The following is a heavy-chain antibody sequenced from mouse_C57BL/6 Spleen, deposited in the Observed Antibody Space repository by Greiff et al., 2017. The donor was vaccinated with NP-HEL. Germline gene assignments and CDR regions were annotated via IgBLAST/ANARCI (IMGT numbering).Heavy chain of an antibody. CDR3: ASPYDYDDPRFAY. V-gene: IGHV1-81*01. CDR1: GYTFTSYG. D-gene: IGHD2-4*01. J-gene: IGHJ3*01. Sequence: VQLQQSGAELARPGASVKLSCKASGYTFTSYGISWVKQRTGQGLEWIGEIYPRSGNTYYNEKFKGKATLTADKSSSTAYMELRSLTSEDSAVYFCASPYDYDDPRFAYWGQGTLVTVSA. CDR2: IYPRSGNT.